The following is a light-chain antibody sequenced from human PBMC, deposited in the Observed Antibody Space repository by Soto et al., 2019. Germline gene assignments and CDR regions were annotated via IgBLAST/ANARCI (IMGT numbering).Light chain of an antibody. Sequence: DIQMTQSPSTLSASVGDRVTITCRASQSISSWLAWYQQKPGKAPKLLIYKASSLESGVPLRFSGSGSGTAFTLTISSLQPDDFATYYCQQYNGTFGQGTKVEIK. CDR3: QQYNGT. V-gene: IGKV1-5*03. CDR1: QSISSW. J-gene: IGKJ1*01. CDR2: KAS.